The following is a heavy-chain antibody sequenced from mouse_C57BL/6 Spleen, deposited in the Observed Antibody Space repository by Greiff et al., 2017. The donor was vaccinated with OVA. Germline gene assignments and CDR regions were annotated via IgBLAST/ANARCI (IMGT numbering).Heavy chain of an antibody. J-gene: IGHJ3*01. CDR2: IWSGGST. D-gene: IGHD2-3*01. CDR3: ARPQIYDGYFFAY. Sequence: VKLMESGPGLVQPSQSLSITCTVSGFSLTSYGVHWVRQSPGKGLEWLGVIWSGGSTDYNAAFISRLSISKDNSKSQVFFKMNSLQADDTAIYYCARPQIYDGYFFAYWGQGTLVTVSA. CDR1: GFSLTSYG. V-gene: IGHV2-2*01.